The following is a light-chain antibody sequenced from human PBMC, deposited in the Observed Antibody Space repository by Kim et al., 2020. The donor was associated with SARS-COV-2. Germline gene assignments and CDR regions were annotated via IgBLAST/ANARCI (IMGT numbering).Light chain of an antibody. J-gene: IGLJ1*01. CDR2: GKN. V-gene: IGLV3-19*01. CDR1: SLRSYY. CDR3: NSRDSSGNHLDV. Sequence: GQTVRITCQGDSLRSYYPSWYQQKPGQAPVLVIYGKNNRPSGIPDRFSGSSSGNTASLTITGAQAEDEADYYCNSRDSSGNHLDVFGTGTKVTVL.